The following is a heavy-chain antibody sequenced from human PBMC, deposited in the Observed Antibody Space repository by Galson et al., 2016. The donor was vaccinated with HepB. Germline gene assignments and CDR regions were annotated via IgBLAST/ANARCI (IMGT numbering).Heavy chain of an antibody. CDR2: IKSKTDGGTR. CDR1: GFTFSNAW. CDR3: TTDLSYDILTGYYYPNWFDP. V-gene: IGHV3-15*01. Sequence: SLRLSCAASGFTFSNAWMSWVRQAPGKGLEWVGRIKSKTDGGTRDYAAPVKGRFTISRDDSKNTLYLQMNSLKTEDTAVYYCTTDLSYDILTGYYYPNWFDPWGPGTLVTVSS. J-gene: IGHJ5*02. D-gene: IGHD3-9*01.